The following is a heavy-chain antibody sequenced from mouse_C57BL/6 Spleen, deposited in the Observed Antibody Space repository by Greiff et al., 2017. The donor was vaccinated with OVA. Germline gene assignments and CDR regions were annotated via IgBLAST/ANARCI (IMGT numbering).Heavy chain of an antibody. CDR2: IDPNSGGT. CDR1: GYTFTSYW. D-gene: IGHD2-4*01. Sequence: QVQLKQPGAELVKPGASVKLSCKASGYTFTSYWMHWVKQRPGRGLEWIGRIDPNSGGTKYNEKFKSKATLTVDKPSSTAYMQLSSLTSEDSAVYYCARMGDYDYHFDYWGQGTTLTVSS. J-gene: IGHJ2*01. CDR3: ARMGDYDYHFDY. V-gene: IGHV1-72*01.